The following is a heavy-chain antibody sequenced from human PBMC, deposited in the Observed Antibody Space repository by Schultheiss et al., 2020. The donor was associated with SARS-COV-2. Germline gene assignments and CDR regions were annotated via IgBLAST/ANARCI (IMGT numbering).Heavy chain of an antibody. D-gene: IGHD3-9*01. CDR2: ISGSGGST. Sequence: GGSLRLSCAASGFTFSSYAMSWVRQAPGKGLEWVSAISGSGGSTYYADSVKGRFTISRDNSKNTLFLQMNSLRAEDTAVYYCARDPPDTLTGYSYYFDYWGQGTLVTVSS. J-gene: IGHJ4*02. CDR3: ARDPPDTLTGYSYYFDY. CDR1: GFTFSSYA. V-gene: IGHV3-23*01.